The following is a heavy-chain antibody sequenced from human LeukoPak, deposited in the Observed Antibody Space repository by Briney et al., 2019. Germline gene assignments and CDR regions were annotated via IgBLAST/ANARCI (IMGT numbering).Heavy chain of an antibody. CDR3: AGKDGNAYCYFCV. CDR2: IYPCDSDN. Sequence: GESLKISCKGSGYSFASYWIGWVRLMPGQGLEWMGIIYPCDSDNKYSPSFQGRVTISADKSINTAYLQWSSLNASDTAIYYCAGKDGNAYCYFCVRGQGTLVTVSS. CDR1: GYSFASYW. J-gene: IGHJ4*02. D-gene: IGHD2-15*01. V-gene: IGHV5-51*01.